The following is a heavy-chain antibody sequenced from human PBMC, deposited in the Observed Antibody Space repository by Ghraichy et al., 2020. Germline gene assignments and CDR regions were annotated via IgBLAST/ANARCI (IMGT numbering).Heavy chain of an antibody. CDR2: IYSVGTI. CDR3: ARAPGITGTTSQENYGMDV. Sequence: GSLRLPCAASGFIVTTNYMSWVRQAPGKGLEWVSVIYSVGTIHYADSVKGRFTISRDNANNILYLQMKSLRAEDSAVYYCARAPGITGTTSQENYGMDVWGQGTTVTVSS. V-gene: IGHV3-66*01. J-gene: IGHJ6*02. D-gene: IGHD1-7*01. CDR1: GFIVTTNY.